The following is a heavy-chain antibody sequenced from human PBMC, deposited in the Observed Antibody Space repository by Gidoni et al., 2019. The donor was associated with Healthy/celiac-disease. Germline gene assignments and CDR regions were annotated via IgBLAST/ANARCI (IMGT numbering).Heavy chain of an antibody. CDR1: GFTFSSSG. Sequence: QVQLVESGGGVVPPGRSLRLSCAASGFTFSSSGMHWVRPAPGKGLEWGAVIWYDGSNKYYADSVKGRFTISRDNSKNTLYLQMNSLRAEDTAVYYCARGYDILTGYYSDAFDIWGQGTMVTVSS. CDR3: ARGYDILTGYYSDAFDI. V-gene: IGHV3-33*01. J-gene: IGHJ3*02. D-gene: IGHD3-9*01. CDR2: IWYDGSNK.